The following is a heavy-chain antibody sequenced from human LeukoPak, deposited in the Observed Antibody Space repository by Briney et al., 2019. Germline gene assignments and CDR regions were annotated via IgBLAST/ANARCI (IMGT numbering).Heavy chain of an antibody. CDR1: GGSISSSSYN. CDR2: FDNSGST. CDR3: ARPPGIAAAWFDP. D-gene: IGHD6-13*01. J-gene: IGHJ5*02. V-gene: IGHV4-39*01. Sequence: PSETLSLTCTVSGGSISSSSYNWGWIRQPPGKGLEWIGSFDNSGSTYYNPSLKSRVTISVYTSKDQFSLKLTSVTAADTAVYYCARPPGIAAAWFDPWGQGTLVTVSS.